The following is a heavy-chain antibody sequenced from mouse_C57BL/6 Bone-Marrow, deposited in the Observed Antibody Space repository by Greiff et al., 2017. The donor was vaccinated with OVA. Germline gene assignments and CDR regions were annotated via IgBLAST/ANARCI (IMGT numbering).Heavy chain of an antibody. CDR2: ISSGSSTI. J-gene: IGHJ1*03. CDR1: GFTFSDYG. Sequence: EVHLVESGGGLVKPGGSLTLSCAASGFTFSDYGMHWVRQAPEKGLEWVAYISSGSSTIYYADTVKGRFTISRDNAKNTLFLQMTSLRSEDTAMYYCARLPCWYFDVWGTGTTVTVPS. V-gene: IGHV5-17*01. CDR3: ARLPCWYFDV.